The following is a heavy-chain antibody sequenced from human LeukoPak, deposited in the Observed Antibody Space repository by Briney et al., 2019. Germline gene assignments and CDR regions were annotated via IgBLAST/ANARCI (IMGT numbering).Heavy chain of an antibody. J-gene: IGHJ4*02. Sequence: GGSLRLSCAASGFTFSSYWMSWVRQAPGEGLEWVANIKQDGSEKYYVDSVKGRFTISRDNAKNSLYLQMNSLRAEDTAVYYCARDEIFGVELDVYYFDYWGQGTLVTVSS. CDR2: IKQDGSEK. V-gene: IGHV3-7*01. D-gene: IGHD3-3*01. CDR3: ARDEIFGVELDVYYFDY. CDR1: GFTFSSYW.